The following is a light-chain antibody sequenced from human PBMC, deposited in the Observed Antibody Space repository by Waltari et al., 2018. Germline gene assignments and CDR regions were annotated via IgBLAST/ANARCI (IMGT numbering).Light chain of an antibody. Sequence: QSALTQPASVSGSPGQSITISCTGISSDFRNYNLVSWYQQHPGEAPKLILYEDIKRPYGVSTRFSGSKSGDTASLTISGLQAEDESDYYCCSYAGVSTWVFGGGTKVTVL. J-gene: IGLJ3*02. CDR1: SSDFRNYNL. CDR3: CSYAGVSTWV. CDR2: EDI. V-gene: IGLV2-23*01.